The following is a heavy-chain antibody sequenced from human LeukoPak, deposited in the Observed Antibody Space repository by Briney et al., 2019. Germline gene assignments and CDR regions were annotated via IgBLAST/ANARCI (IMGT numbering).Heavy chain of an antibody. CDR3: TRIPTDY. Sequence: GGSLRLSCAASGFTFSGSAMHWVRQAPGKGLEWVGFIRSKAYGGTTEYAASVKGRFTISRDDSKSIAYLQMNSLKTEDTAVYYCTRIPTDYWGQGTLVTVSS. J-gene: IGHJ4*02. CDR1: GFTFSGSA. V-gene: IGHV3-49*04. D-gene: IGHD2-21*01. CDR2: IRSKAYGGTT.